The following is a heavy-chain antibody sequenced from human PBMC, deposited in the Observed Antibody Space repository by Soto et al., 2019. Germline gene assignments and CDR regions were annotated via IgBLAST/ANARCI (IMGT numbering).Heavy chain of an antibody. V-gene: IGHV4-31*11. D-gene: IGHD1-1*01. Sequence: SSQTLSLTCGLSGHSLTRGFHHWSWIPQTPGKGLQLIGYSDNMAGTYYDPSLGNRLIMSISSSESRFSLALSSVSAADTAVNFCARATVYECPDDNCGFYFDSWGQGALVTVCS. J-gene: IGHJ4*02. CDR3: ARATVYECPDDNCGFYFDS. CDR2: SDNMAGT. CDR1: GHSLTRGFHH.